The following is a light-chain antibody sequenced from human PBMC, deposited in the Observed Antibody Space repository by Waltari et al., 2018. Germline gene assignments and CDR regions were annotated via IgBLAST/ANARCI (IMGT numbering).Light chain of an antibody. CDR1: QGIXND. V-gene: IGKV1-6*01. Sequence: QMTQSPSSLSXSVGDXVTITCGASQGIXNDLGXXQQKXGKAPKLXIYGASVLQTGVPXXXSGXXXGTXXXLTISSXQPEXXAXYYCLXDYXXXRTFXQGTXLX. CDR3: LXDYXXXRT. J-gene: IGKJ2*01. CDR2: GAS.